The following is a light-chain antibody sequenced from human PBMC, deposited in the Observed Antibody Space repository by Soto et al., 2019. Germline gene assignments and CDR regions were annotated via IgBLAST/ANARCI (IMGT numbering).Light chain of an antibody. J-gene: IGLJ2*01. Sequence: NFMLTQPHSVSESPGKTITISCTRSSGNIVSNYVQWYQQRPGSSPTTVIYEDDDRPSGVPDRFSGSIDTSSNSASLTISGLRTEDEADYYCQSYDADILIFGGGTQLTDL. CDR1: SGNIVSNY. V-gene: IGLV6-57*01. CDR3: QSYDADILI. CDR2: EDD.